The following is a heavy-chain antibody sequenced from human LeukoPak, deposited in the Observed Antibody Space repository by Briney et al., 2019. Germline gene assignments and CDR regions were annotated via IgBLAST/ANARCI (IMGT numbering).Heavy chain of an antibody. Sequence: WASVKVSCKASEYTFTVYYIHWVRQAPGQGLEWMGWISAYNGNTNYAQKLQGRVTMTTDTSTSTAYMELRSLRSDDTAVYYCARDASPGGYYDSSGYYYNAFDIWGQGTMVTVSS. J-gene: IGHJ3*02. V-gene: IGHV1-18*04. D-gene: IGHD3-22*01. CDR3: ARDASPGGYYDSSGYYYNAFDI. CDR2: ISAYNGNT. CDR1: EYTFTVYY.